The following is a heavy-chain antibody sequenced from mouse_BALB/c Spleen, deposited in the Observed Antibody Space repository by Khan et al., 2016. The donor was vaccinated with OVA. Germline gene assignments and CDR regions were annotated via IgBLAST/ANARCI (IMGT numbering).Heavy chain of an antibody. CDR2: IWGGGST. D-gene: IGHD1-1*02. V-gene: IGHV2-6-5*01. Sequence: VQLVESGPGLVAPSQSLSITCTVSGFSLTDYDVSWIRQPPGKGLAWLGVIWGGGSTYYNSALKSRLSINKDNSKSQVFLKMNSLQTDDTAMYYCAKGIWSYYFALDYWGQGTSVTVSS. CDR3: AKGIWSYYFALDY. J-gene: IGHJ4*01. CDR1: GFSLTDYD.